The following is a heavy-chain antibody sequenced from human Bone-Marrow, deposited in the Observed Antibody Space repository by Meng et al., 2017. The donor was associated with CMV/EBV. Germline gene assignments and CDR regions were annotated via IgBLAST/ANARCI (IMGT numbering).Heavy chain of an antibody. D-gene: IGHD5-24*01. Sequence: GESLKISCAASGFTFNNYVMSWVRQAPGMGLEWVSSITTNGRNAYYADSVKGRFTLSRDNSKNTLFLQMNSLRAEDTAVYYCAKELVRRDGYNAMWGQGTLVTVSS. CDR3: AKELVRRDGYNAM. CDR1: GFTFNNYV. V-gene: IGHV3-23*01. CDR2: ITTNGRNA. J-gene: IGHJ4*02.